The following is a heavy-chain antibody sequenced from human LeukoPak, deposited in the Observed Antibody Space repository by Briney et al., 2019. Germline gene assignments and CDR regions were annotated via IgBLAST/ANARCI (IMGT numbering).Heavy chain of an antibody. CDR2: MKQDGREK. D-gene: IGHD3-22*01. CDR3: ARDSIVGPYYFDY. V-gene: IGHV3-7*01. Sequence: GGTLRLSCAASGFTFSSSWMSWVRQAPGKGLEWVANMKQDGREKYYVDSVKGRFTISRDNANNSLYLQMNSLRADDTAVYYCARDSIVGPYYFDYWGQGTLVTVSS. CDR1: GFTFSSSW. J-gene: IGHJ4*02.